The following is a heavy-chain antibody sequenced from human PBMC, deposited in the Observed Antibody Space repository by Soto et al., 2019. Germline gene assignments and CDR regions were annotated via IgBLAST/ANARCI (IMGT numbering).Heavy chain of an antibody. CDR1: GGSISSSSYY. Sequence: PSETLSLTCTVSGGSISSSSYYWGWIRQPPGKGLEWIGTIYYSGTTYYNPSLKSRVTMSVDRSKNQFSLKLSSVTAADTAVYYCARQVPAAIRLGWFDPWGQGTLVTVSS. CDR2: IYYSGTT. V-gene: IGHV4-39*01. J-gene: IGHJ5*02. D-gene: IGHD2-2*02. CDR3: ARQVPAAIRLGWFDP.